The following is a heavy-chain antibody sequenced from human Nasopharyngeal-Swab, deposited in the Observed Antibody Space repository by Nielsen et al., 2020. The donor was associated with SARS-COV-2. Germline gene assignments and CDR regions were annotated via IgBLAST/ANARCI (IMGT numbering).Heavy chain of an antibody. CDR1: GGSFSSYY. CDR3: ARVVVWSSWPHDY. D-gene: IGHD6-13*01. J-gene: IGHJ4*02. Sequence: GSLRLSCAVYGGSFSSYYWGWIRQPPGKGLEWIGSIYYSGSTYYNPSLKSRVTISVDTSKNQFSLKLSSVTAADTAVYYCARVVVWSSWPHDYWGQGTLVTVSS. V-gene: IGHV4-39*07. CDR2: IYYSGST.